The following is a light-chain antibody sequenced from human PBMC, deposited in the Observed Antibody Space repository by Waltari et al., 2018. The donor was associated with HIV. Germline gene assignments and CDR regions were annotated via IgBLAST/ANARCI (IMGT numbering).Light chain of an antibody. Sequence: DIVITQSPESLTVSLGERATLSCKSSQRNLSSSGNKYFLAWYQQKPGQPPKSLIYWASTRAAGVPARFSGSDSGTDFTLTISSLRAEDGAVYYCHQYHTTPYTFGQGTKLEI. CDR3: HQYHTTPYT. CDR2: WAS. CDR1: QRNLSSSGNKYF. V-gene: IGKV4-1*01. J-gene: IGKJ2*01.